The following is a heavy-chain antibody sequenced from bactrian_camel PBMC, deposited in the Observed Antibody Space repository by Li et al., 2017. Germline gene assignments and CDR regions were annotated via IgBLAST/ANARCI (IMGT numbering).Heavy chain of an antibody. CDR2: MTPGGST. V-gene: IGHV3S53*01. J-gene: IGHJ4*01. Sequence: HVQLVESGGASVRTGGSLTLTCRVSPGYIIKSYCLGWFRQTPTAANREGVVSMTPGGSTNYTDSVNDRFTISKEHEKKTFYLQMNKLKPEDSAMYYCAAGRDSAGGVWCRNSDFPYMGQGTQVTVS. D-gene: IGHD7*01. CDR1: GYIIKSYC.